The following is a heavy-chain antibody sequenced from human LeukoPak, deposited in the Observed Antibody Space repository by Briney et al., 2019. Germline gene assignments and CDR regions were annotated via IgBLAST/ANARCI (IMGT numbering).Heavy chain of an antibody. CDR3: ARDVSMDIGGSDC. J-gene: IGHJ4*02. Sequence: PGGSLRLSCAASGFTFSSYSMNWVRQAPGKGLEWVSTTTDRGESTHYADAVKGRFTMSRDNSKNTLYLQLNSLRAEDTAVYYCARDVSMDIGGSDCWGPGTLVTVSS. CDR2: TTDRGEST. D-gene: IGHD2-2*03. V-gene: IGHV3-23*01. CDR1: GFTFSSYS.